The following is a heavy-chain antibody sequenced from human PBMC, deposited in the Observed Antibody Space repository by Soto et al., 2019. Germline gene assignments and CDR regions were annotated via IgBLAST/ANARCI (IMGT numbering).Heavy chain of an antibody. V-gene: IGHV3-30-3*01. Sequence: GGSLRLSCAASGFTFSSYAMHWVRQAPGKGLEWVAVISYDGSNKYYADSVKGRFTISRDNSKNTLYLQMSSLRAEDTAVYYCARADSSGYYYGLFDYWGQGTLVTVSS. CDR2: ISYDGSNK. D-gene: IGHD3-22*01. CDR1: GFTFSSYA. J-gene: IGHJ4*02. CDR3: ARADSSGYYYGLFDY.